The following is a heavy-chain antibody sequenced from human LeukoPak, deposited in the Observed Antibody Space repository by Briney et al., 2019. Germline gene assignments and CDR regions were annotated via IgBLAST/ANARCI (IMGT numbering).Heavy chain of an antibody. Sequence: GGSLRRSCAASGFTFSSYAMSWVRQAPGKGLEWVSAISGSGGGTYYADSVKGRFTISRDNSKNTLYLQMNSLRAEDTAVYYCAKDSLPIVVVPAGFDYWGQGTLVTVSS. D-gene: IGHD2-2*01. J-gene: IGHJ4*02. CDR3: AKDSLPIVVVPAGFDY. V-gene: IGHV3-23*01. CDR1: GFTFSSYA. CDR2: ISGSGGGT.